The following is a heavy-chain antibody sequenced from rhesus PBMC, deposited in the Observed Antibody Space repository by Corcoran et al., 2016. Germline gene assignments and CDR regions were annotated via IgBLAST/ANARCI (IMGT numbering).Heavy chain of an antibody. CDR3: ARSWLLLANPFDH. J-gene: IGHJ4*01. CDR1: GYSISSGSV. CDR2: ISFSGTS. Sequence: QVQLQESGPGLVKPSETLSLTCAVSGYSISSGSVWRCIRQPPGKGLEWIGYISFSGTSYYTPSFKSRVTISIDTSKNQFSLRLSSVTAADTAVYYCARSWLLLANPFDHWGQGVLVTVSS. D-gene: IGHD3-3*01. V-gene: IGHV4-127*01.